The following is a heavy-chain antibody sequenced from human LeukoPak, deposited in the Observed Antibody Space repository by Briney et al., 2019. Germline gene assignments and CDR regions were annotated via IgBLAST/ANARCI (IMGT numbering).Heavy chain of an antibody. Sequence: GGSLRLSCAASGFTFSSYWMSWVRQAPGKGLEWVANINWNGGSTGYGDSVKGRFTISRDNTKNSVFLQMHSLRGDDTALYYCARDMLLEDAFDIWGQGTMVIVSS. V-gene: IGHV3-20*04. J-gene: IGHJ3*02. CDR1: GFTFSSYW. CDR3: ARDMLLEDAFDI. D-gene: IGHD3-10*02. CDR2: INWNGGST.